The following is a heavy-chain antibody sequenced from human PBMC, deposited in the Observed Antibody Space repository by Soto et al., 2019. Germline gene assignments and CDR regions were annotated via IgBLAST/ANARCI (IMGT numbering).Heavy chain of an antibody. D-gene: IGHD6-13*01. Sequence: SVKVSCKASGGTFSSYRINWVRQAPGQGLEWVGGIVPIYRTADYAQKFQGRVTITADESARTSYMELRSLMSQDTAVYYCVRDSGAKLSSSWGQGTLVTVSS. J-gene: IGHJ4*02. V-gene: IGHV1-69*13. CDR1: GGTFSSYR. CDR3: VRDSGAKLSSS. CDR2: IVPIYRTA.